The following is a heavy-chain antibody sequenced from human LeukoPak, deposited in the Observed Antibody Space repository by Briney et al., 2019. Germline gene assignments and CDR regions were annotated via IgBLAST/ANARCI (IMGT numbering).Heavy chain of an antibody. CDR1: GFTFSSYW. CDR2: IKQDGSEK. Sequence: GRSLRLSCAASGFTFSSYWMSWVRHAPGKGLEWVANIKQDGSEKYYVDSVKGRFTISRDNAKNSLYLQMNSLRAEDTAVYFCARERQGVGATKDYWGQGTLVTVSS. D-gene: IGHD1-26*01. CDR3: ARERQGVGATKDY. V-gene: IGHV3-7*04. J-gene: IGHJ4*02.